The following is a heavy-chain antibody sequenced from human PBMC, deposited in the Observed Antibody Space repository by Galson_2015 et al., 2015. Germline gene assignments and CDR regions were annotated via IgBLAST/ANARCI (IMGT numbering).Heavy chain of an antibody. CDR1: GFTFSASV. Sequence: SLRLSCAASGFTFSASVIHWVRQASGKGLEWVGRIKTKRDNYATSYGASVNGRFTISRGESGNTAYLQMSSLKTEDTAMYFCTRWMDGESFPFDYWGQGALVTVSS. D-gene: IGHD4-17*01. V-gene: IGHV3-73*01. J-gene: IGHJ4*02. CDR3: TRWMDGESFPFDY. CDR2: IKTKRDNYAT.